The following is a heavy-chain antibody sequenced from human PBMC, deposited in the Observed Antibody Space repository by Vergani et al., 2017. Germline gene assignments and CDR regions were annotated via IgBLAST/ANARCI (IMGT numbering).Heavy chain of an antibody. V-gene: IGHV4-61*01. J-gene: IGHJ2*01. CDR3: ASDIVVVPAAVDL. CDR2: IYYSGSN. D-gene: IGHD2-2*01. Sequence: QVQLQESGPGLVKPSETLSLTCTVSGGYVSSGSYYWSWIRQPTGKGLEWIGYIYYSGSNHYNPSLKSRVTISVDTSKNQFSLKLRSVTAADTAVYYCASDIVVVPAAVDLWGRGTLVTVSS. CDR1: GGYVSSGSYY.